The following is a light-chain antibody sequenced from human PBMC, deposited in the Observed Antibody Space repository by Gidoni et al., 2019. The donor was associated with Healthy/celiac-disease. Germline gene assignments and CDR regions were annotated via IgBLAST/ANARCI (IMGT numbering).Light chain of an antibody. V-gene: IGKV1-33*01. CDR2: GSS. CDR1: EDIANY. CDR3: QQYDNLPVT. J-gene: IGKJ5*01. Sequence: DIQMTQSPSSLSVSVGDRVTITCQASEDIANYLNWYQQKPGKAPNLLIYGSSNLETGVPSRFSGSGSGTDFTFTISSLQPEDFATYYCQQYDNLPVTFGQGTRLDMK.